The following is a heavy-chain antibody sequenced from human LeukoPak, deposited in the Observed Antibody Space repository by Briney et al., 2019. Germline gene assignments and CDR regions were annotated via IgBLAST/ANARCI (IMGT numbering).Heavy chain of an antibody. J-gene: IGHJ3*02. V-gene: IGHV3-7*01. CDR2: INQDESEK. CDR3: AREIIRNDEGAFDI. Sequence: RGGSLRLSCAASEFSVGSNYMTWVRQAPGKGLEWVANINQDESEKYYVDSVKGRFTISRDNAKNSLYLQMNSLRAEDTAVYYCAREIIRNDEGAFDIWGQGTMVTVSS. D-gene: IGHD1-1*01. CDR1: EFSVGSNY.